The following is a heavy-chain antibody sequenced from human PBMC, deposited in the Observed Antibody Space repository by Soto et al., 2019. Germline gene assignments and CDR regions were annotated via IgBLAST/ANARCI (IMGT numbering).Heavy chain of an antibody. J-gene: IGHJ4*02. CDR2: IKPDGSAT. D-gene: IGHD2-21*02. V-gene: IGHV3-7*01. CDR1: GFTFGSYW. CDR3: ARAGYCGPGCYYYFDY. Sequence: PGGSLRLSCAVSGFTFGSYWMNWVRLIPGKGLEWVAYIKPDGSATYYVDSVKGRFTISRDNAKNSLYLQMNSLRVEDTSVYYCARAGYCGPGCYYYFDYWGQGTLVNVS.